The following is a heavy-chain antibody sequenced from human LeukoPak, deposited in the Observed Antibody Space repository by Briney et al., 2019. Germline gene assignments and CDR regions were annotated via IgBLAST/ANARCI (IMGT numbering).Heavy chain of an antibody. V-gene: IGHV3-7*01. CDR1: GFTFSSYW. Sequence: GGSLRLSCAASGFTFSSYWMSWVRQAPGKGLEWVANINQDGSEKYYVDSVKGRFTISRDNSKNTLYLQMNSLRAEDTAVYYCARDSRGISAALDYWGQGTLVTVSS. CDR3: ARDSRGISAALDY. CDR2: INQDGSEK. D-gene: IGHD6-13*01. J-gene: IGHJ4*02.